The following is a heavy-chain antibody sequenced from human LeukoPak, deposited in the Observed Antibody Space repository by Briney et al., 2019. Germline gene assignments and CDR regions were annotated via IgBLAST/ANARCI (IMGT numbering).Heavy chain of an antibody. CDR2: VSNSGIT. CDR1: GGPISGYY. CDR3: ARCYYDGWFDP. V-gene: IGHV4-59*01. D-gene: IGHD3-22*01. J-gene: IGHJ5*02. Sequence: SETLSLTCIVSGGPISGYYWSWIQQPPGKGLEWIGHVSNSGITNYNPSLKSRVAISVDTSKDQFSLKLSSVTAADTAVYYCARCYYDGWFDPWGQGTLVTVSS.